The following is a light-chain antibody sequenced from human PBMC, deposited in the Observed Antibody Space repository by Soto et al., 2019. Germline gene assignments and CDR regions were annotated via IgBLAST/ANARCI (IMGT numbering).Light chain of an antibody. CDR1: QSISSW. CDR2: DAS. V-gene: IGKV1-5*01. CDR3: QQYTRYSLT. Sequence: DIQMTQCPSTLSASVGDRVTITCRASQSISSWLAWYQQKPGRAPKLLIYDASSLESGVPSRFSGSGSDTQFTLTINNLQPDDFATYHCQQYTRYSLTFGGGTKLDIK. J-gene: IGKJ4*01.